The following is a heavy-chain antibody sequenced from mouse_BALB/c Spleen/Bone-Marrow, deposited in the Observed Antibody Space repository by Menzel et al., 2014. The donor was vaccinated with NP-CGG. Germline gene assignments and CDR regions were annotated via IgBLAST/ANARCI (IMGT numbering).Heavy chain of an antibody. CDR3: ASYGNYGWFAY. J-gene: IGHJ3*01. D-gene: IGHD2-1*01. CDR2: IDPYNGGT. V-gene: IGHV1S135*01. Sequence: VQLQQSGPELVKPGASVKVSCKASGYAFTSYNMYWVKQSHGKSLEWIGYIDPYNGGTNYYQKFKGKATLTVDKSSSTAYMHLNSLTSEDSAVYYCASYGNYGWFAYWGQGTLFTVSA. CDR1: GYAFTSYN.